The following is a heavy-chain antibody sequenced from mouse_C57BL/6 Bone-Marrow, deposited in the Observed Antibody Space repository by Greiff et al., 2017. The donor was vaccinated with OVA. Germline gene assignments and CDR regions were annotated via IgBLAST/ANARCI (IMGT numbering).Heavy chain of an antibody. D-gene: IGHD1-1*01. CDR1: GYTFTSYW. Sequence: VQLQQSGTVLARPGASVKMSCTTSGYTFTSYWMHWVKQRPGQGLEWIGAIYPGNSDTSYNQKFKGKANLTAVTSASTAYMELLRLTNEESEVYHSTRITTVEGFDYWGQGTMLTVSS. CDR2: IYPGNSDT. V-gene: IGHV1-5*01. CDR3: TRITTVEGFDY. J-gene: IGHJ2*01.